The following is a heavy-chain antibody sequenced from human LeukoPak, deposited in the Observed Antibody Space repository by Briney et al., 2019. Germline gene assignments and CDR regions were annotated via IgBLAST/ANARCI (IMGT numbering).Heavy chain of an antibody. CDR2: MKGDGSHI. CDR1: GFTFGNFW. D-gene: IGHD6-13*01. Sequence: GGSLRLSCAASGFTFGNFWMSWVRQAPGKGLQWVASMKGDGSHIYYVDSVKGRFTISRDNARNSLYLQMNSLRVEDTAVYYCTTSAAGSKGMRYYMDVWGKGTTVTVSS. J-gene: IGHJ6*03. V-gene: IGHV3-7*01. CDR3: TTSAAGSKGMRYYMDV.